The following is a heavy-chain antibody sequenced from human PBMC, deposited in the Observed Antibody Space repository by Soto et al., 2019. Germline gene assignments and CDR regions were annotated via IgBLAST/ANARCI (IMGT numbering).Heavy chain of an antibody. J-gene: IGHJ4*02. CDR3: TRGDRTSGLDY. Sequence: EVQLLESGGGLVQPGGSLRLSCAASGFTFSSYAMGWVRQPPGRGLEWVSIITGNSGYTNYADSVKGRFTISRDNSKITLYLQMNSLRAEDTAVYYCTRGDRTSGLDYWGQGTLVTVSS. V-gene: IGHV3-23*01. D-gene: IGHD6-19*01. CDR1: GFTFSSYA. CDR2: ITGNSGYT.